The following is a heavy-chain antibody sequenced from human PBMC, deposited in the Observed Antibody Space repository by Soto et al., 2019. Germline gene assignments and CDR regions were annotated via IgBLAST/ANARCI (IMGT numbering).Heavy chain of an antibody. CDR3: ASASTRGIDY. D-gene: IGHD1-26*01. CDR1: GGSISSYY. Sequence: PSETLSLTCTVSGGSISSYYWSWIRQPAGKGLEWIGEIYHSGSTNYNPSLKSRVTISVDKSKNQFSLKLSSVTAADTAVYYCASASTRGIDYWGQGTLVTVSS. J-gene: IGHJ4*02. V-gene: IGHV4-59*12. CDR2: IYHSGST.